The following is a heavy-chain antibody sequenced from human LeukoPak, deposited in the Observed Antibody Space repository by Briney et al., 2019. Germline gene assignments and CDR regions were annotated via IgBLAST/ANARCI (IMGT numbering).Heavy chain of an antibody. CDR3: FFFLGEVSKDY. J-gene: IGHJ4*02. Sequence: GGSLRLSCAASGFTFSSYAMSWVRQAPGKGLEWVSAISGSGGSTNYADSVKGRFTISRDSAKNTLFLQMNSLTAEDTAVYYCFFFLGEVSKDYWGQGILVTVSS. CDR1: GFTFSSYA. D-gene: IGHD3-16*01. CDR2: ISGSGGST. V-gene: IGHV3-23*01.